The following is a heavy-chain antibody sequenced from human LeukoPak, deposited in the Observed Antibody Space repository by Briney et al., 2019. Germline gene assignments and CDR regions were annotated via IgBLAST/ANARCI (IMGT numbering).Heavy chain of an antibody. J-gene: IGHJ6*03. Sequence: SETLSLTCTVSGDSISTSNSYWGWIRQPPGKGLEWIGSIYYSGSTYYNPSLKSRVTILVDTSKNQFSLKLSSVTAADTAVYYCARAYYYYYYYMDVWGKGTTVTVSS. V-gene: IGHV4-39*07. CDR3: ARAYYYYYYYMDV. CDR2: IYYSGST. CDR1: GDSISTSNSY.